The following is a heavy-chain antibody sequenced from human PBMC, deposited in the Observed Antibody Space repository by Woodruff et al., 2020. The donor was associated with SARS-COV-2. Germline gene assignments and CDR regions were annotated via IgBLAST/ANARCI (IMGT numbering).Heavy chain of an antibody. D-gene: IGHD3-22*01. CDR3: ARQGTYDSSGYPDAFDI. Sequence: SPSFQGHVTISADKSISTAYLQWSSLKASDTAMYYCARQGTYDSSGYPDAFDIWGQGTMVTVSS. V-gene: IGHV5-10-1*01. J-gene: IGHJ3*02.